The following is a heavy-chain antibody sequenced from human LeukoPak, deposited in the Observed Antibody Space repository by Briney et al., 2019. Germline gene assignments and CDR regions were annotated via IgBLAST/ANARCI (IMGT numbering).Heavy chain of an antibody. CDR2: ISSDTNTI. CDR1: GFSFRSYN. CDR3: AELGITMIGGV. V-gene: IGHV3-48*04. J-gene: IGHJ6*04. Sequence: PGGSLRLSCAASGFSFRSYNMNWVRQAPGEGLEWVSYISSDTNTIYYADSVRGRFTISRDNAKNSLYLQMNSLRAEDTAVYYCAELGITMIGGVWGKGTTVTISS. D-gene: IGHD3-10*02.